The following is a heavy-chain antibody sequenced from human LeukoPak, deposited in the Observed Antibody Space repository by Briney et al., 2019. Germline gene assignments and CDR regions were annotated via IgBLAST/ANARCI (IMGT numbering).Heavy chain of an antibody. J-gene: IGHJ3*02. CDR2: SYYSGST. V-gene: IGHV4-59*01. CDR3: ATTTSGGDAFDI. CDR1: GGSITHYY. D-gene: IGHD1-26*01. Sequence: PSETLSLTCTASGGSITHYYWTWIRQPPGKTLEWIGYSYYSGSTKYNPSLKSRVTISVDTSNNQFSLSLRSVTAADTAVYYCATTTSGGDAFDIWGQGTMVTVSS.